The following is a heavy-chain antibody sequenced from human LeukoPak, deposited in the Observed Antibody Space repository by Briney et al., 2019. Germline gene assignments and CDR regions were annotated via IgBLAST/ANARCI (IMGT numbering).Heavy chain of an antibody. Sequence: GGSLRLSCAASGFTFSSYAMSWVRQAPGKGLEWVSAISGSGGSTYYADSVEGRFTISRDNSKNTLYLQMNSLRAEDTAVYYCAKDRSDSSGYYYFDYWGQGTLVTVSS. V-gene: IGHV3-23*01. CDR2: ISGSGGST. CDR1: GFTFSSYA. J-gene: IGHJ4*02. CDR3: AKDRSDSSGYYYFDY. D-gene: IGHD3-22*01.